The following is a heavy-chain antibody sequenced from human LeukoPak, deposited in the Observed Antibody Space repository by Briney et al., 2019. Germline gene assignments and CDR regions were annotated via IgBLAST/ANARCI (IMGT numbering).Heavy chain of an antibody. CDR3: AKDVGPFTNYDSSGYYFDY. CDR2: ISGSGGST. V-gene: IGHV3-23*01. J-gene: IGHJ4*02. Sequence: PGGSLRLSCAASGFTFSSYAMSWVRQAPGKGLEWVSAISGSGGSTYYADSVKGRFTISRDNAKNSLYLQMNSLRAEDTALYYCAKDVGPFTNYDSSGYYFDYWGQGTLVTVSS. CDR1: GFTFSSYA. D-gene: IGHD3-22*01.